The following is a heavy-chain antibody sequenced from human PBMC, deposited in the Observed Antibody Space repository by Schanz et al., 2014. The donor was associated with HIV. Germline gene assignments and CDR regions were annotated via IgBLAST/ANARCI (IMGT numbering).Heavy chain of an antibody. J-gene: IGHJ3*01. CDR1: RFTFSNYG. D-gene: IGHD6-19*01. Sequence: QVQLVESGGGVVQPGRSLRLSCAASRFTFSNYGMHWVRQAPGKGLEWVAVISYDGSNKYYADSVKGRFTISRDNSKNTLYLQMNSLRAEDTAVYYCAREGESSGRAGLFDLWGQGTMVTVSS. CDR3: AREGESSGRAGLFDL. V-gene: IGHV3-30*03. CDR2: ISYDGSNK.